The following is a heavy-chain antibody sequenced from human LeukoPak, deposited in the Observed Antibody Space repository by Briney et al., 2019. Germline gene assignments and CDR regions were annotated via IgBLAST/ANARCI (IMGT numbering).Heavy chain of an antibody. CDR1: GFTFSSYA. D-gene: IGHD1-14*01. J-gene: IGHJ4*02. CDR2: ISYDGSNK. CDR3: ATSLNRDYFDY. Sequence: GGSLRLSCAASGFTFSSYAMHWVRQAPGKGLEWVAVISYDGSNKYYADSVQGRFTISRDNAKNSLYLQMNSLRAEDTAVYYCATSLNRDYFDYWGQGTLVTVSS. V-gene: IGHV3-30*04.